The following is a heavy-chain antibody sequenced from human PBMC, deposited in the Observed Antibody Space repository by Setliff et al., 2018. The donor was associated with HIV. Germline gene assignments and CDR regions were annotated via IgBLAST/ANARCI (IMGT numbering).Heavy chain of an antibody. D-gene: IGHD1-26*01. CDR2: IYTSGST. Sequence: SETLSLTCTVSGGSISSGSYYWSWIRQPAGKGLEWIGHIYTSGSTNYNPSLKSRVTISVDTSKNQFSLKLSSVTAADTAVYYCARDTSGSERGFDYWGQGTLVTGLL. J-gene: IGHJ4*02. CDR1: GGSISSGSYY. CDR3: ARDTSGSERGFDY. V-gene: IGHV4-61*09.